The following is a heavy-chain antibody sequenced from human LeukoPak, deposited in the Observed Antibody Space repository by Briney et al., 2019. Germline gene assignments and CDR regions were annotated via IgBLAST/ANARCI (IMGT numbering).Heavy chain of an antibody. J-gene: IGHJ3*02. Sequence: GGSLRLSCAASGFTFSDYYMSWIRQAPGKGLEWVSYISSSGSTIYYADSVKGRFTISRDNAKNSLYLQMNSLRAEDTAVYYCARDSSWFGELLYAPSHAFDIWGQGTMVTVSS. V-gene: IGHV3-11*01. D-gene: IGHD3-10*01. CDR1: GFTFSDYY. CDR2: ISSSGSTI. CDR3: ARDSSWFGELLYAPSHAFDI.